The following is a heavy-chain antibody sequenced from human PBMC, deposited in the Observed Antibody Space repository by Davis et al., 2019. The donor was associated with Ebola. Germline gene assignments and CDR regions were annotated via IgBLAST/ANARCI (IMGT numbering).Heavy chain of an antibody. J-gene: IGHJ6*02. Sequence: SLKISCAASGFTFDDYAMHWVRQAPGKGLEWVSGISWNSGSIGYADSVKGRFTISRDNAKNSLYLQMNSLGAEDTAVYYCARDHRVTSDSCGMDVWGQGTTVTVS. CDR1: GFTFDDYA. V-gene: IGHV3-9*01. CDR2: ISWNSGSI. D-gene: IGHD3/OR15-3a*01. CDR3: ARDHRVTSDSCGMDV.